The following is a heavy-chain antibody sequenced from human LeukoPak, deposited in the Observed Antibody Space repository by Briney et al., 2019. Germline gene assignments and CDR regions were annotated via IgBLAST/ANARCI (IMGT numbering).Heavy chain of an antibody. Sequence: SETLSLTCTASGGPISGYYWSWIRQAPGKGLEWIGNFYYSGITNYNPSLKSRVTILVDTAKNQFSLKLSSVTATDTAFYYCAKQPYGRDWFDPWGQGTLVTVSS. V-gene: IGHV4-59*08. CDR1: GGPISGYY. CDR3: AKQPYGRDWFDP. CDR2: FYYSGIT. J-gene: IGHJ5*02. D-gene: IGHD3-10*01.